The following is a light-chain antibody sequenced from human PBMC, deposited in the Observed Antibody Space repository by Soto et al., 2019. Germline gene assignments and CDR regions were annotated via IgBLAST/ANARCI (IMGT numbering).Light chain of an antibody. J-gene: IGKJ4*01. CDR1: QDISNY. CDR3: QQSYSTPLT. Sequence: DIQMTKSPSTLSASVVDRVTITCQASQDISNYLNWYQQKPGKAPKLPIYAASSLQSGVPSRFSGSGSGTDFTLTISSLQPEDFATYYCQQSYSTPLTCGGGTKVDIK. V-gene: IGKV1-39*01. CDR2: AAS.